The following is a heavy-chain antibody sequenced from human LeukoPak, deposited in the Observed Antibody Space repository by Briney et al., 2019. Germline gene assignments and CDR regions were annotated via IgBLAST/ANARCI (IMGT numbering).Heavy chain of an antibody. V-gene: IGHV4-59*12. J-gene: IGHJ3*02. Sequence: SETLSPTCTVSGGSISSYYWSWIRQPPGKGLEWIGYIYYSGSTNYNPSLKSRVTISVDTSKNQFSLKLSSVTAADTAVYYCARGGGSRDNDAFDIWGQGTMVTVSS. CDR1: GGSISSYY. CDR2: IYYSGST. CDR3: ARGGGSRDNDAFDI. D-gene: IGHD1-26*01.